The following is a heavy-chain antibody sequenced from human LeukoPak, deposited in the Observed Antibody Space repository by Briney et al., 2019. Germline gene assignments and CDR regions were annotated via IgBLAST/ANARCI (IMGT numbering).Heavy chain of an antibody. CDR1: GYSFSTDW. J-gene: IGHJ4*02. D-gene: IGHD3-16*01. CDR3: ASAYTYVRLGDH. V-gene: IGHV3-74*01. Sequence: GGSLRLSCAASGYSFSTDWMHWVRQALGKGLVWVARTNLHGTAVDYADSVKGRFIISRDNAKNTLFLQMNSLRVEDTAVYYCASAYTYVRLGDHWGQGTLVTVSS. CDR2: TNLHGTAV.